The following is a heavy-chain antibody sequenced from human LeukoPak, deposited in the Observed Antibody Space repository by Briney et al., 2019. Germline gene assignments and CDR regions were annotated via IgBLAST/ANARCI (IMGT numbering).Heavy chain of an antibody. CDR2: INNDGNLKTDGRDT. D-gene: IGHD6-13*01. Sequence: GGSLRLSCAASGFTLSNYWMIHWVRQVPGKGLQWVSRINNDGNLKTDGRDTGYADSVKGRFTISRDNAKNSLYLQMNSLRAEDTAVYYCARDLQVIAAADVYWFDPWGQGTLVTVSS. CDR3: ARDLQVIAAADVYWFDP. V-gene: IGHV3-74*01. CDR1: GFTLSNYW. J-gene: IGHJ5*02.